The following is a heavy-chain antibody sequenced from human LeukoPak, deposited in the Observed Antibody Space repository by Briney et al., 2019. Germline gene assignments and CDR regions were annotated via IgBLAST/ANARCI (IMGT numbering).Heavy chain of an antibody. J-gene: IGHJ4*02. CDR3: AREGEAAVAGLDY. D-gene: IGHD6-19*01. CDR2: IYHSGST. CDR1: GGSISSSNW. Sequence: PSGILSLTCAVSGGSISSSNWWSWVRQPPGKGLEWIGEIYHSGSTNYNPSLKSRVTISVDKSKNQFSLKLSSVTAADTAVYYCAREGEAAVAGLDYWGQGTLVTVSS. V-gene: IGHV4-4*02.